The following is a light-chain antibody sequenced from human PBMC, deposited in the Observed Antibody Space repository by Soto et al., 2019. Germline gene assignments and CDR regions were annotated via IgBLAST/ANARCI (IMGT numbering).Light chain of an antibody. CDR2: DDN. CDR1: SSNIGGNS. CDR3: GSWDSSLSAYV. J-gene: IGLJ1*01. V-gene: IGLV1-51*01. Sequence: QAVVTQPPSVSAAPGQKVTISCSGSSSNIGGNSVSWYQQLPGTAPKLLIYDDNKRPSGIPDRFSGSKSGTSATLGITVFQTGDEADYYCGSWDSSLSAYVFGTETKLTVL.